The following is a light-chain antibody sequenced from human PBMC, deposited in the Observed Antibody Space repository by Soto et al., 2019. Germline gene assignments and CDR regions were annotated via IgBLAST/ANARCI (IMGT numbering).Light chain of an antibody. CDR3: QQHNTLPCT. J-gene: IGKJ5*01. CDR2: TAS. Sequence: DIQMTQSPSTLSASVGDTVTITCRASQSINSCLAWYQQKPGKAPKLLIYTASTLTRGVPSRFSGSGSGTEFTLTISSLLPDDVAAYYCQQHNTLPCTFGQGTRLEIK. V-gene: IGKV1-5*03. CDR1: QSINSC.